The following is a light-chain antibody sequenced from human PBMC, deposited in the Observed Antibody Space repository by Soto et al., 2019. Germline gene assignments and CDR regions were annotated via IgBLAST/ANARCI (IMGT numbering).Light chain of an antibody. CDR2: DVS. CDR3: SLPTSSTTWV. CDR1: SSDVGSYNR. Sequence: QSALTQPPSVSGSPGQSVTISCTGTSSDVGSYNRVSWYQQPPGTAPKLMIYDVSSRPSGVPDRFSGSKSGNTASLTISGLKTDDDADYYCSLPTSSTTWVFVDGTKLTVL. J-gene: IGLJ3*02. V-gene: IGLV2-18*01.